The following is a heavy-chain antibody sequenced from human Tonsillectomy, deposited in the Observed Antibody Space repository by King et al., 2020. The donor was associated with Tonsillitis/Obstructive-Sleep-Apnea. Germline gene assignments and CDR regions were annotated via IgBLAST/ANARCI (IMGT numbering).Heavy chain of an antibody. CDR3: ASADYDSSGYCY. CDR1: GGSFSGYY. J-gene: IGHJ4*02. D-gene: IGHD3-22*01. Sequence: VQLPQWGAGLLKPSETLSLTCAVYGGSFSGYYWSWIRQPPGKGLEWIGEINHSGSTNYNPSLKSRVTISVDTSKNQFSLKLSSVTAADTAVYYCASADYDSSGYCYWGQGTLVTVSS. V-gene: IGHV4-34*01. CDR2: INHSGST.